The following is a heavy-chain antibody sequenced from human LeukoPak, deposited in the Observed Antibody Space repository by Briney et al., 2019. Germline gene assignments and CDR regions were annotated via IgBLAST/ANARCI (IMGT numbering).Heavy chain of an antibody. D-gene: IGHD3-10*01. CDR1: GFTVSSHY. CDR3: APGGPGYYFDY. V-gene: IGHV3-66*01. Sequence: GGSLRLSCAASGFTVSSHYMSSVRQAPGKGLEWVSVIYSGGSTYYADSVRGRFTISRDNSKNTLYLQMNSLRADDTAVYYCAPGGPGYYFDYWGQGTLVTVSS. CDR2: IYSGGST. J-gene: IGHJ4*02.